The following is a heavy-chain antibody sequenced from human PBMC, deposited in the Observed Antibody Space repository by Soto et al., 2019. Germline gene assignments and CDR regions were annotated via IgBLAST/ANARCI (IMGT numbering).Heavy chain of an antibody. V-gene: IGHV5-51*01. J-gene: IGHJ4*02. CDR3: VKAAVGGNYFHY. Sequence: PGESLKIACKASGYTFSNYWIGGVRQMPGQGLEWMGIIYPFDADVRYGPAFQGQVTISADESSTTAYLQWSRLKASDSAMYYCVKAAVGGNYFHYWGQGTLVTSPQ. CDR2: IYPFDADV. CDR1: GYTFSNYW. D-gene: IGHD3-10*01.